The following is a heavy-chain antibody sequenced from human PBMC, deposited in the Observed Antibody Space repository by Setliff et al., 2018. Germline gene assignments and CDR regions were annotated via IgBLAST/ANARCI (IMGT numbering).Heavy chain of an antibody. CDR2: IYTSGST. V-gene: IGHV4-61*09. J-gene: IGHJ3*02. Sequence: SEILSLTCTVSGGSISSGSYYWSWIRQPAGKGLEWIGHIYTSGSTNYNPSLKSRVTISVDTSKNQFSLKLSSVTAADTAVYYCARDPLTTTVRHAFDIWGQGTMVTVSS. CDR1: GGSISSGSYY. D-gene: IGHD4-4*01. CDR3: ARDPLTTTVRHAFDI.